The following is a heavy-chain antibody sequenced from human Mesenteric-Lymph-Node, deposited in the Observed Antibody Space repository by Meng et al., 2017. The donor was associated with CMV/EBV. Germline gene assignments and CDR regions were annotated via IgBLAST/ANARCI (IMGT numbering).Heavy chain of an antibody. CDR2: IRYDGNNK. CDR1: GFIFSSYG. D-gene: IGHD3-16*01. Sequence: GGSLRLSCAASGFIFSSYGIYWVRQAPGKGLEWVAFIRYDGNNKYYADSVKGRFTITRDNSKNTLYLQMNSLRTEDTAVYYCARGTYRSLDYWGQGTLVTVSS. CDR3: ARGTYRSLDY. J-gene: IGHJ4*02. V-gene: IGHV3-30*02.